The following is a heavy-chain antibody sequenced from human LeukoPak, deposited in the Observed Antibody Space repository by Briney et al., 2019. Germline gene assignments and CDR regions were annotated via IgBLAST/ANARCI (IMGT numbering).Heavy chain of an antibody. V-gene: IGHV4-59*01. J-gene: IGHJ4*02. CDR2: IYDTGNT. CDR3: ASGETGSTLGGY. CDR1: GGPLSAYY. Sequence: PSETLSLTCTVSGGPLSAYYRTWIRQPPGKGLEWIGYIYDTGNTNYNPSLKSRVTISVDTSKNQFSLKLTSVTAADTAVYYCASGETGSTLGGYWGQGTLVTVSS. D-gene: IGHD1-1*01.